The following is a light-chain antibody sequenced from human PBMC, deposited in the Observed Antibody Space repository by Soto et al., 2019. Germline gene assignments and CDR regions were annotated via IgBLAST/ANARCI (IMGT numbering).Light chain of an antibody. J-gene: IGLJ3*02. V-gene: IGLV1-40*01. CDR2: GNT. Sequence: QSVLTQPPSVSGAPGQRVTISCTGSSSNIGAGYDVHWYRQLPGTAPKLLIYGNTNRTSGVPDRFSGSKSGTSASLAITGLQAEDEADYYCQSYDSSLNGWVFGGGTKLTVL. CDR3: QSYDSSLNGWV. CDR1: SSNIGAGYD.